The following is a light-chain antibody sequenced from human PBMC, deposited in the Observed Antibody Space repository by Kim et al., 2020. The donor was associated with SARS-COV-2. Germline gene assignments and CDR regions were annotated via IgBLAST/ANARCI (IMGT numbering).Light chain of an antibody. CDR3: QQRSSWPLT. CDR1: QSINNF. V-gene: IGKV3-11*01. J-gene: IGKJ4*01. CDR2: DAS. Sequence: EVVLTQSPATLSLSPGERATLSCRASQSINNFLAWYQQKPGQAPRLLIFDASDRATDIPRRFSGSGSGTDFTLTISSLEPEDFAVYYCQQRSSWPLTFGGGTKVDIK.